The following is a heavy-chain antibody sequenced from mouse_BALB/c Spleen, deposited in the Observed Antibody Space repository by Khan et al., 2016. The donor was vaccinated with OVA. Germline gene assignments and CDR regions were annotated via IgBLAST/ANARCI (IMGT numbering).Heavy chain of an antibody. CDR1: GYTFTDYI. Sequence: VQLQESGPVLVKPGASVKMSCKASGYTFTDYIINWVRQRTGQGLEWIGQIYPGSGSTYYNEKFKGKATLTADKSSHTAYMQLRSLTSDGSAVYFCARSWYGSLGYWGQGTTLTVSS. V-gene: IGHV1-77*01. J-gene: IGHJ2*01. D-gene: IGHD1-1*01. CDR2: IYPGSGST. CDR3: ARSWYGSLGY.